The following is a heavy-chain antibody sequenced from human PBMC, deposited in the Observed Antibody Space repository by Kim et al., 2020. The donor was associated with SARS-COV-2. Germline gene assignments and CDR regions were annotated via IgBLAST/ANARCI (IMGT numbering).Heavy chain of an antibody. D-gene: IGHD4-17*01. J-gene: IGHJ2*01. Sequence: AQKLQGRVTMTTDTSTSTAYMELRSLRSDDTAVYYCAREAGNGDSWYFDLWGRGTLVTVSS. V-gene: IGHV1-18*01. CDR3: AREAGNGDSWYFDL.